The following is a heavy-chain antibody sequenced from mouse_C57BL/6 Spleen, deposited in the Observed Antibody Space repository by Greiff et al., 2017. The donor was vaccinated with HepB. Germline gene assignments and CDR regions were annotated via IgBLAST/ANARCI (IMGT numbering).Heavy chain of an antibody. Sequence: VQGVESGAELVRPGASVTLSCKASGYTFTDYEMHWVKQTPVHGLEWIGAIDPETGGTAYNQKFKGTAILTADKSSSTAYMELRSLTSEDSSVYYCRYDYAVGFDYWGQGTTLTVSS. V-gene: IGHV1-15*01. CDR3: RYDYAVGFDY. CDR2: IDPETGGT. CDR1: GYTFTDYE. D-gene: IGHD2-4*01. J-gene: IGHJ2*01.